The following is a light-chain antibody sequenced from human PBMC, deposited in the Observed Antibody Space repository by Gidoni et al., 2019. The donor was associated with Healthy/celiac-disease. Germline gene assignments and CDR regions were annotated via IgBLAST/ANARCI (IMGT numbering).Light chain of an antibody. CDR3: QQRSNWPPLT. CDR2: DAS. Sequence: EIVFTQSPATLSLSPGERATLSCRASQSVSSYLAWYQQKPGQAPRPLIYDASNRATGIPARFSGSGSGTDFSLTISSLEPEDFAVYYCQQRSNWPPLTFGEGTKVEIK. V-gene: IGKV3-11*01. J-gene: IGKJ4*01. CDR1: QSVSSY.